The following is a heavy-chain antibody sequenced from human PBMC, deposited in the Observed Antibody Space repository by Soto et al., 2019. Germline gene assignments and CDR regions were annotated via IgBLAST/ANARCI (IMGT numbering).Heavy chain of an antibody. D-gene: IGHD3-9*01. CDR1: GFTFSSYA. CDR3: AKTAEYYDILTGYADFDY. Sequence: GGSLRLSCAASGFTFSSYAMSWVRQAPGKGLEWVSAISGSGGSTYYADSVKGRFTISRDNSKNTLYLQMNSLRAEDTAVYYCAKTAEYYDILTGYADFDYWGQGTLVTVSS. V-gene: IGHV3-23*01. J-gene: IGHJ4*02. CDR2: ISGSGGST.